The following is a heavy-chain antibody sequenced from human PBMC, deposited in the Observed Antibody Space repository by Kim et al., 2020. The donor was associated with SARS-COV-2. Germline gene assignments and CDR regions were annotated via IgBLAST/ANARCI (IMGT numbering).Heavy chain of an antibody. CDR2: IIPIFGTA. CDR3: ASGADWNDVEEVMFDY. D-gene: IGHD1-1*01. J-gene: IGHJ4*02. Sequence: SVKVSCKASGGTFSSYAISWVRQAPGQGLEWMGGIIPIFGTANYAQKFQGRVTITADESTSTAYMELSSLRSEDTAVYYCASGADWNDVEEVMFDYWGQGTLVTVSS. V-gene: IGHV1-69*13. CDR1: GGTFSSYA.